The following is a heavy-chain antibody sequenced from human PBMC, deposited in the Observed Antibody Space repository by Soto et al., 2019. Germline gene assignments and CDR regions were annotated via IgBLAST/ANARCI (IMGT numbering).Heavy chain of an antibody. CDR2: IYPGDSDT. Sequence: PGESLKISCKGSGYSFTSYWIGWVRQMPGKGLEWMGIIYPGDSDTRYSPSFQGQVTISADKSISTAYLQWSSLKASDTAMYYCARHSHGAAAGTRPYYYGMDVWGQGTTVTSP. CDR1: GYSFTSYW. CDR3: ARHSHGAAAGTRPYYYGMDV. V-gene: IGHV5-51*01. J-gene: IGHJ6*02. D-gene: IGHD6-13*01.